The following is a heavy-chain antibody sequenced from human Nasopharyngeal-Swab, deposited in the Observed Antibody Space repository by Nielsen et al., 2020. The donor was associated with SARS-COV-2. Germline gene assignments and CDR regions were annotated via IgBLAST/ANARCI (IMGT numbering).Heavy chain of an antibody. CDR3: ARDTPIGYYGSGSYENGTDY. CDR2: IWYDGSNK. CDR1: GFTFSSYG. Sequence: GESLKISCAASGFTFSSYGMHWVRQAPGKGLEWVAVIWYDGSNKYYADSVKGRFTISRDNSKNTLYLQMNSLRAEDTAVYYCARDTPIGYYGSGSYENGTDYWGQGTLVTVSS. J-gene: IGHJ4*02. D-gene: IGHD3-10*01. V-gene: IGHV3-33*01.